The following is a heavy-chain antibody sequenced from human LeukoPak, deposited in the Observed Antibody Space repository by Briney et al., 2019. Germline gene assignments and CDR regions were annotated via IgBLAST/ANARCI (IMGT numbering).Heavy chain of an antibody. D-gene: IGHD3-10*01. CDR1: GGSFSGYY. J-gene: IGHJ6*03. CDR3: ARGSRMVRGVIIPRYYYYYMDV. CDR2: INHSGST. Sequence: PSETLSLTCAVYGGSFSGYYWSWIRQPPGKGLEWIGEINHSGSTNYNPSLKSRVTISVDTSKNQFSLKLSSVTAADTAVYYCARGSRMVRGVIIPRYYYYYMDVWGKGTTVTVSS. V-gene: IGHV4-34*01.